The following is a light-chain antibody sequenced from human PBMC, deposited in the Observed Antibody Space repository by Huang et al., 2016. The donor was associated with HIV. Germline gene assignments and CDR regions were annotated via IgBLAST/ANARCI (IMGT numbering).Light chain of an antibody. CDR1: QSVNSNY. CDR3: QQYGSSPLYT. V-gene: IGKV3-20*01. J-gene: IGKJ2*01. Sequence: EIVLTQCPGTLSLSPGERATLSCRASQSVNSNYLAWYQQKPGQAPRLLIYGASNRATGIPGRFSGSGSGTDFTLTINRLEPEDFAVYYCQQYGSSPLYTFGQGTKLEIK. CDR2: GAS.